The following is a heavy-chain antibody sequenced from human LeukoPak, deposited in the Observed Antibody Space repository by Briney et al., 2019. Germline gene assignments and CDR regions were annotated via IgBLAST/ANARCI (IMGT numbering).Heavy chain of an antibody. Sequence: GASVKVPCKTSGYTFTNYDINWVRQATGQGLEWMGWMNPNSGNTGYAQKFQGRVTMTRNISTSTAYMELSSLRSEDTAVYYCARGSRSGDYWGQGTQVTVSS. D-gene: IGHD3-10*01. CDR2: MNPNSGNT. V-gene: IGHV1-8*01. J-gene: IGHJ4*02. CDR3: ARGSRSGDY. CDR1: GYTFTNYD.